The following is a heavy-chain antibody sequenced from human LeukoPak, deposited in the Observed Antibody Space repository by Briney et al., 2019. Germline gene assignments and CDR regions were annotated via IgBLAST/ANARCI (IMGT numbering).Heavy chain of an antibody. J-gene: IGHJ5*02. D-gene: IGHD7-27*01. CDR2: IYYNGST. V-gene: IGHV4-59*01. Sequence: SETLSLTCTVSGRSISSYYWNWIRQPPGKGLEWIGYIYYNGSTNYNPSLKSRVTISVDSSKNQFSLKLSSVTAADTAVYYCASSGDRLSAFDHWGQGTLVTVSS. CDR3: ASSGDRLSAFDH. CDR1: GRSISSYY.